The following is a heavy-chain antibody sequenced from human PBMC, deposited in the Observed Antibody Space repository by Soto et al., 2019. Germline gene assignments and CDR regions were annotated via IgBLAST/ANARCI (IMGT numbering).Heavy chain of an antibody. Sequence: EVHLLESGGGLVQPGGSLRLSCAASGFTFSTYAMTWVRQAPGKGLEWVSAISGGGDNTYYANSVKGRFTISRDNSKNTLFLQMNSLRAEDTAIYYCTKGGHLDYWGPGTLVTVSS. CDR3: TKGGHLDY. CDR1: GFTFSTYA. D-gene: IGHD3-10*01. V-gene: IGHV3-23*01. CDR2: ISGGGDNT. J-gene: IGHJ4*02.